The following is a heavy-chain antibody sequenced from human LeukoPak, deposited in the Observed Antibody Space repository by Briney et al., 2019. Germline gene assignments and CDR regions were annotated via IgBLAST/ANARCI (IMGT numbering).Heavy chain of an antibody. CDR2: ISGSGGST. CDR3: AHISSRWPDY. V-gene: IGHV3-23*01. J-gene: IGHJ4*02. Sequence: GGSLRLSCAAAGFTFSSYAMSWVRQAPGKGLEWVSVISGSGGSTYYADSVKGRFTISRANSKNTLYLQMNSLRAEDTAVYYCAHISSRWPDYWGQGTLVTVSS. CDR1: GFTFSSYA. D-gene: IGHD6-13*01.